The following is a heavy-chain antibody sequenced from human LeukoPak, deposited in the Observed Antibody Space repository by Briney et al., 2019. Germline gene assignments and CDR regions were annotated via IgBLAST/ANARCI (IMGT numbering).Heavy chain of an antibody. D-gene: IGHD3-10*01. CDR1: GFNFRAYW. Sequence: PGGSLRLSCTTSGFNFRAYWMGWVRQAPGKGLEWVANIKQDGSEKYYVDSVKGRFTISRDNAKNSLYLQINSLRAEDTAVYYCARWGVVGMRIHYYHYYMDVWGKGTTVTVSS. CDR3: ARWGVVGMRIHYYHYYMDV. CDR2: IKQDGSEK. J-gene: IGHJ6*03. V-gene: IGHV3-7*01.